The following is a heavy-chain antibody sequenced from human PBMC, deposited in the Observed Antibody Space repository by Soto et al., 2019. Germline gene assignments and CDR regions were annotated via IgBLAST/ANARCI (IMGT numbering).Heavy chain of an antibody. CDR1: GFPFNNYP. J-gene: IGHJ2*01. CDR3: AKCDFGDPYWYFDF. Sequence: EVQLLESGGGLVQPGGSLRLSCAASGFPFNNYPLSWVRQAPGKGLEWVATIRNSGGSTAYADSMKGRFSISRDQAKNTLHLQMNSLRVEDTAVYYCAKCDFGDPYWYFDFWGRGTLVTVSS. D-gene: IGHD4-17*01. V-gene: IGHV3-23*01. CDR2: IRNSGGST.